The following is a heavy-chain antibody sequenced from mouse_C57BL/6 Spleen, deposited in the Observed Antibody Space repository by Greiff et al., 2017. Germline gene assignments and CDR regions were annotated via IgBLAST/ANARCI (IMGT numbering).Heavy chain of an antibody. CDR1: GYAFTNYL. CDR2: INPGSGGP. Sequence: VQLQQSGAELVRPGTSVKVSCKASGYAFTNYLIEWVKQRPGQGLEWIGVINPGSGGPNYNEKFKGKATLTADKSSSTAYMQLSSLTSEDAAGYFCARSRDGAWCAYWGKGTLVTVAA. D-gene: IGHD2-3*01. J-gene: IGHJ3*01. CDR3: ARSRDGAWCAY. V-gene: IGHV1-54*01.